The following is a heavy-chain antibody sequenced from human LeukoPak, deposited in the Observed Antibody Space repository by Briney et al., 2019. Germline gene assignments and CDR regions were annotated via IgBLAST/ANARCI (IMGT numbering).Heavy chain of an antibody. D-gene: IGHD3-22*01. CDR1: GFTFSSYT. Sequence: GGSLRLSCAASGFTFSSYTMNWVRQAPGKGLEWVSSISSSSTYINYADSVKGRFTISRDNAKNSLYLQMNSLRAEDTAVYYCARPSAYYDSSAYYPYYFDYWGQGTLVTVSS. V-gene: IGHV3-21*01. J-gene: IGHJ4*02. CDR3: ARPSAYYDSSAYYPYYFDY. CDR2: ISSSSTYI.